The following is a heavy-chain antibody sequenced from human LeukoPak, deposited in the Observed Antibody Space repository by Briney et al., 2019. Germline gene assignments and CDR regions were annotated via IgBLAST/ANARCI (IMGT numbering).Heavy chain of an antibody. V-gene: IGHV3-64D*06. D-gene: IGHD4/OR15-4a*01. CDR1: GFSYNTSA. CDR3: VRDLT. Sequence: GGPLTLLCSASGFSYNTSAMHWLRQATGEGAQFVSAITTKRRRTYDSDSVKGRFTIYRDNSKSTLELQMSSLRAEDTAVYYCVRDLTWGQGNLVTVSS. CDR2: ITTKRRRT. J-gene: IGHJ4*02.